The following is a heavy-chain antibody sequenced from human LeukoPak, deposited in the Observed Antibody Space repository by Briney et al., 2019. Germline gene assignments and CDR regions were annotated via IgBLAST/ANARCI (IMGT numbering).Heavy chain of an antibody. V-gene: IGHV4-39*01. CDR2: IYYSGSS. CDR3: ASQAVSRRIVRGNYNWYDP. D-gene: IGHD1-26*01. J-gene: IGHJ5*02. CDR1: GGSISSSSYY. Sequence: PSETLSLTCTVSGGSISSSSYYWGWIRQPPGKGLVWSGSIYYSGSSYYNPALKSRDTICVDTSKNQFSLKLSAVTAADTAVYYCASQAVSRRIVRGNYNWYDPWGQGSLVAV.